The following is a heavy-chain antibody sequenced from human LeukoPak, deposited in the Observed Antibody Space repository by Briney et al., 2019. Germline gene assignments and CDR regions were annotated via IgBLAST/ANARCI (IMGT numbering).Heavy chain of an antibody. D-gene: IGHD4-23*01. CDR1: GGPISSYY. CDR2: IYYSGST. CDR3: ASLMTTVVIDAFDI. Sequence: SETLSLTCTVSGGPISSYYWSWIRQPPGKGLEWIGYIYYSGSTNYNPSLKSRVTISVDTSKNQFSLKLSSVTAADTAVYYCASLMTTVVIDAFDIWGQGTMVTVSS. J-gene: IGHJ3*02. V-gene: IGHV4-59*01.